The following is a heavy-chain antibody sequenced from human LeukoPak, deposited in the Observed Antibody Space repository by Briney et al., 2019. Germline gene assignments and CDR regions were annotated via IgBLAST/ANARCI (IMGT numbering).Heavy chain of an antibody. Sequence: PSETLSLTCTVSGGSISSGSYYWSWIRQPPGKGLEWIGYIYYSGSTNYNPSLKSRVTISVDTSKNQFSLKLSSVTAADTAVYYCARVSDYDILTGSVYYFDYWGQGTLVTVSS. V-gene: IGHV4-61*01. CDR2: IYYSGST. J-gene: IGHJ4*02. CDR1: GGSISSGSYY. D-gene: IGHD3-9*01. CDR3: ARVSDYDILTGSVYYFDY.